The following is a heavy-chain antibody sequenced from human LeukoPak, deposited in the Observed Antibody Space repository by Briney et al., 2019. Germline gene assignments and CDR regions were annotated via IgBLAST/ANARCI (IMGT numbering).Heavy chain of an antibody. CDR1: GFSFSDYS. D-gene: IGHD3-22*01. V-gene: IGHV3-11*05. CDR3: ARGDYDSSGYYEV. CDR2: RSSSSYT. J-gene: IGHJ4*02. Sequence: GGSLRLSCAASGFSFSDYSMSWIRQAPGRGLECISYRSSSSYTNYADSVKGRFTISRDNAKNSLYLQMNSLRAEDTAVYYCARGDYDSSGYYEVWGQGTLVTVSS.